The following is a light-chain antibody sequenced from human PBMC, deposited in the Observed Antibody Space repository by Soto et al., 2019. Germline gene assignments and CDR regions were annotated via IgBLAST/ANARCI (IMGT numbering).Light chain of an antibody. J-gene: IGKJ2*01. CDR2: GAS. CDR3: QQYGSSPYT. Sequence: EIVLTQSPGTLSLSPGERATLSCRASQSVSTSSLAWYQQKPGQAPRLLIYGASSRATGIPDRVSGSGSGGDFTLSFSRLEPEEFAIDYCQQYGSSPYTFGQGTKLAIK. V-gene: IGKV3-20*01. CDR1: QSVSTSS.